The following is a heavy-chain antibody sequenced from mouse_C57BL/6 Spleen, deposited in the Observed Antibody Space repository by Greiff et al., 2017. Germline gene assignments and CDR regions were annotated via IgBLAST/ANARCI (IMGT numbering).Heavy chain of an antibody. CDR1: GYTFTSYN. CDR2: IYPGTGDT. J-gene: IGHJ4*01. CDR3: AREAYYGSSYGYAMDY. D-gene: IGHD1-1*01. Sequence: QVQLQQSGAELVRPGASVKMSCKASGYTFTSYNMHWVKQTPRQGLAWIGAIYPGTGDTSYHQTFKGKATLTVDKSSSTAYMQLSSLTSEDSAVYFCAREAYYGSSYGYAMDYWGQGTSVTVSS. V-gene: IGHV1-12*01.